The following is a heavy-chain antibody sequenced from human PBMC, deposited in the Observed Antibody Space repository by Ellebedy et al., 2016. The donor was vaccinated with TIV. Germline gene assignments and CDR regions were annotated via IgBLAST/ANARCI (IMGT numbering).Heavy chain of an antibody. CDR1: GFSFRSYW. J-gene: IGHJ3*02. CDR3: ATDGSYGDYLSPAHAFEI. V-gene: IGHV3-7*01. Sequence: GGSLRLSCAASGFSFRSYWMSWVRQAPGKGLEWVANINQVGSETYYVDSVKGRFTISRDNAKNSLYLEMNSLRAEDTAVYYCATDGSYGDYLSPAHAFEIWGQGTVVAVSS. D-gene: IGHD4-17*01. CDR2: INQVGSET.